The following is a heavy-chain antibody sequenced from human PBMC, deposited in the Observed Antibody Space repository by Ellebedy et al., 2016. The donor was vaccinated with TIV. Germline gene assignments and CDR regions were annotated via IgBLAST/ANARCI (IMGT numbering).Heavy chain of an antibody. CDR3: ASAVWHWAIHVGFDS. Sequence: GGSLRLSCAASGFTFSSYGMHWVRQAPGKGLEWVAGLWFDGDNRYYADSVKGRFTISRDNSKNTLYLQLNSLRAEDTAVYYCASAVWHWAIHVGFDSWGQGTLVTVS. D-gene: IGHD3-16*01. J-gene: IGHJ4*02. CDR1: GFTFSSYG. CDR2: LWFDGDNR. V-gene: IGHV3-33*08.